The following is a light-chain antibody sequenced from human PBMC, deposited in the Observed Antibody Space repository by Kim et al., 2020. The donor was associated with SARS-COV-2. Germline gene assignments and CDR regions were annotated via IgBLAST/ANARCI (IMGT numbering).Light chain of an antibody. CDR3: QAWDSSTVV. V-gene: IGLV3-1*01. CDR2: QDS. J-gene: IGLJ2*01. CDR1: KLGDKY. Sequence: SYELTQPPSVSVSPGQTASITCSGEKLGDKYACWYQQKPGQSPVLVIYQDSKRPSGIPERFSGSNSGNTATLTISGTQAMDEADYYCQAWDSSTVVFGGGTQRTVL.